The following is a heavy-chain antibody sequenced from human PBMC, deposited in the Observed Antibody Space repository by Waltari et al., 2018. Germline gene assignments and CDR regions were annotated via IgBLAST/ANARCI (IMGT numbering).Heavy chain of an antibody. CDR1: GFPFNINT. V-gene: IGHV3-30-3*01. CDR2: ILSDGNTK. D-gene: IGHD4-4*01. Sequence: QEQLVESGGGVVQPGRSLRLSCAASGFPFNINTMHWVRQSPGKGLDWVATILSDGNTKFHAKSVKGRFTISRDNSENTLYLQMNSLGLEDTALYFCARSLPQFDYMGVWFPRFDPWGQGTLVTVSS. J-gene: IGHJ5*02. CDR3: ARSLPQFDYMGVWFPRFDP.